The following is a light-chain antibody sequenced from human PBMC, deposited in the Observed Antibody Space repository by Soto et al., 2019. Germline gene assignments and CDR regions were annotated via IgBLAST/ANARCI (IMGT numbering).Light chain of an antibody. CDR3: QQYNDWPLT. J-gene: IGKJ4*01. V-gene: IGKV3D-15*01. CDR1: QSVSSN. CDR2: DIS. Sequence: EIVMTQSPATLSVSPGERATLSCRASQSVSSNLAWYQQKPGQAPSLLIYDISARATGIPTRFSGSGSGTEFTLTISSLQSEEFAVYYCQQYNDWPLTFGGGNKVEIK.